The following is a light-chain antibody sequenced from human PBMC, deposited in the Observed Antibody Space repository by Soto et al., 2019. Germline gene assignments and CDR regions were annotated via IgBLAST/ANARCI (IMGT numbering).Light chain of an antibody. V-gene: IGKV1-5*01. CDR1: QSVSTW. CDR2: DAS. CDR3: QQRSNWPPIT. J-gene: IGKJ1*01. Sequence: DIQMTQSPSTLSASVGDRVTITCRASQSVSTWLAWYQQKPGKAPKLLIYDASSLESGVPSRFSGSGSGTEFTLTISSLQPEDFAVYYCQQRSNWPPITFGQGTKVDIK.